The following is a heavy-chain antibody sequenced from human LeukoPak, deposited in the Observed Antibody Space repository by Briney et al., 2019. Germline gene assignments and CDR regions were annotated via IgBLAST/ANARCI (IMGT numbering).Heavy chain of an antibody. CDR1: GGSISSYY. J-gene: IGHJ3*02. CDR3: ARYTSMIAFHARGFDI. CDR2: IYYSGST. Sequence: SETLSLTCTVSGGSISSYYWSWIRQPPGKGLEWIGYIYYSGSTNYNPSLKSRVTISVDTSKNQFSLRLSSVTAADTAVYYCARYTSMIAFHARGFDIWGQGTLVTVSS. D-gene: IGHD5-18*01. V-gene: IGHV4-59*03.